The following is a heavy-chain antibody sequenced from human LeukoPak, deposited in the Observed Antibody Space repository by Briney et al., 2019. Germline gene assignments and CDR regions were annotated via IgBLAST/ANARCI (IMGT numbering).Heavy chain of an antibody. CDR1: GFTFSNAW. CDR3: TTDDYYDSSGYHTLGGC. CDR2: IKSKTDGGTI. Sequence: GGSLRLSCAASGFTFSNAWMSWVRQAPGKGLEWVGRIKSKTDGGTIDYAAPVKGRFTISRDDSKNTLYLQMNSLKTEDTAVYYCTTDDYYDSSGYHTLGGCWGQGTLVTVSS. V-gene: IGHV3-15*01. J-gene: IGHJ4*02. D-gene: IGHD3-22*01.